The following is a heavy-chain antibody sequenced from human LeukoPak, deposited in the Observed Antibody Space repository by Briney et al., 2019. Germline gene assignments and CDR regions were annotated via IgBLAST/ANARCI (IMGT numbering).Heavy chain of an antibody. CDR2: INPSGGST. CDR1: GYTFTSYG. D-gene: IGHD5-12*01. CDR3: ATTTGNGYSGYDEGSYYYMDV. V-gene: IGHV1-46*01. Sequence: GASVKVSCKASGYTFTSYGISWVRQAPGQGLEWMGIINPSGGSTSYAQKFQGRVTMTRDMSTSTVYMELSSLRSEDTAVYYCATTTGNGYSGYDEGSYYYMDVWGKGTTVTVSS. J-gene: IGHJ6*03.